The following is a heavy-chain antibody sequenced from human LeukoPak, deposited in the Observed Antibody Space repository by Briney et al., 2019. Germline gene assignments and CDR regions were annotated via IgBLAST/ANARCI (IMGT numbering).Heavy chain of an antibody. Sequence: SQTLSLSCAISGDSVSSNSVAWNWIRQPPSRGLEWLGRAYSRSRGGRDYAISVRSRINIDTDTSRNRFSLQLSSVTPEDTAVYYCARGTNSTFDVWGQGTMVTVSS. V-gene: IGHV6-1*01. D-gene: IGHD1-7*01. J-gene: IGHJ3*01. CDR3: ARGTNSTFDV. CDR2: AYSRSRGGR. CDR1: GDSVSSNSVA.